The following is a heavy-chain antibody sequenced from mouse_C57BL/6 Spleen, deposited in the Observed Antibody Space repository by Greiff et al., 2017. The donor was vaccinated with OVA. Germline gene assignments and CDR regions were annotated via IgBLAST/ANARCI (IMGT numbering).Heavy chain of an antibody. J-gene: IGHJ3*01. Sequence: VQLKESGPELVKPGDSVKISCKASGYSFTGYFMNWVMQSHGKSLEWIGRINPYNGDTFYNQKFKGKATLTVDKSSSTAHMELRSLTSEDSAVYYCARGYDGSPWFAYWGQGTLVTVSA. CDR2: INPYNGDT. D-gene: IGHD2-3*01. CDR1: GYSFTGYF. CDR3: ARGYDGSPWFAY. V-gene: IGHV1-20*01.